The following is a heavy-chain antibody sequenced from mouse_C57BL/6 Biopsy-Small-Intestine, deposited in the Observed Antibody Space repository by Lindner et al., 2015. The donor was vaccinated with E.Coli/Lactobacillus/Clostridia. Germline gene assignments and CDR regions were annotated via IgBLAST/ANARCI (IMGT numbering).Heavy chain of an antibody. CDR2: ITNGGVST. Sequence: VQLQESGGDLVKPGGSLKLSCAASGFTFSTYGMSWVRQTPDKRLEWVATITNGGVSTYYPDSVKGRFTISRDNAKNTLYLQMISLKSEDTAMYYCSKELTGAAYWGQGTLVTVSA. J-gene: IGHJ3*01. V-gene: IGHV5-6*01. D-gene: IGHD4-1*01. CDR3: SKELTGAAY. CDR1: GFTFSTYG.